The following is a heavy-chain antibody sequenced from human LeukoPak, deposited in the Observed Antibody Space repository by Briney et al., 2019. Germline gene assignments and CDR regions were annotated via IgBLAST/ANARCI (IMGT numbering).Heavy chain of an antibody. CDR1: GYSFSNGYY. CDR3: ARVILSHDYTIYRIHF. V-gene: IGHV4-38-2*01. D-gene: IGHD4-11*01. CDR2: IYRSGST. Sequence: PSETLSLTCAVSGYSFSNGYYWGWLRQPPGKGLGWSGSIYRSGSTYYNPSLKRRVTISVDTSKNQFSLKLSSVTAADTAVYYCARVILSHDYTIYRIHFWGQGTRVSVSS. J-gene: IGHJ4*02.